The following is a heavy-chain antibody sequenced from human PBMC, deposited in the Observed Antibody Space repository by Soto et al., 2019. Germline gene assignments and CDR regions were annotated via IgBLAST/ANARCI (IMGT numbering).Heavy chain of an antibody. CDR3: ARDRFRIAVAGTPFDY. CDR1: GFTFSSYA. D-gene: IGHD6-19*01. V-gene: IGHV3-30-3*01. CDR2: ISYDGSNK. Sequence: PGGSLRLSCAASGFTFSSYAMHWVRQAPGKGLEWVAVISYDGSNKYYADSVKGRFTISRDNSKNTLYLQMNSLRAEDTAVYYCARDRFRIAVAGTPFDYWGQGTLVTVSS. J-gene: IGHJ4*02.